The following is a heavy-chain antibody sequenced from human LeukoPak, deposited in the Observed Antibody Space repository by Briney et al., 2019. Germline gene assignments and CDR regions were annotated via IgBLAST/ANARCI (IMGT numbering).Heavy chain of an antibody. V-gene: IGHV5-51*01. CDR1: GYSFTSYW. Sequence: GESLKISCKGSGYSFTSYWIGWVRQMPGKGLEWTGIIYPGGSDTRYSPSFQGQVTISADKSISTAYLQWSSLKASDTAMYYCARQVGMVVVVTASDAFDIWGQGTMVTVSS. CDR3: ARQVGMVVVVTASDAFDI. CDR2: IYPGGSDT. J-gene: IGHJ3*02. D-gene: IGHD2-21*02.